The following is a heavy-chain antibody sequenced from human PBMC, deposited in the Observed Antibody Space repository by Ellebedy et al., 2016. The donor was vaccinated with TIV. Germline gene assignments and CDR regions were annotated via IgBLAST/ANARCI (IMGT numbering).Heavy chain of an antibody. CDR3: ARGGGVMVRGIISIRPYDP. J-gene: IGHJ5*02. CDR2: MNPNSGNT. CDR1: GYTFIRYD. V-gene: IGHV1-8*01. Sequence: ASVKVSCKASGYTFIRYDINWVRQAIGQGLEWMGWMNPNSGNTGYAQKFQGRVTMTRNTSISTAYMELSSLRSEDTAVNYCARGGGVMVRGIISIRPYDPWGQGTLVSVSA. D-gene: IGHD3-10*01.